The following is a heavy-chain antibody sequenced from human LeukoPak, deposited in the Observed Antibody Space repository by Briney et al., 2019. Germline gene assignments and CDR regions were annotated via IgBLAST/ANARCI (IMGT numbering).Heavy chain of an antibody. CDR3: ARVATRYYGSGSSLCY. V-gene: IGHV1-2*02. J-gene: IGHJ4*02. D-gene: IGHD3-10*01. CDR2: INPNSDGT. Sequence: GASVKVSCKASGYTFTGYYIHWVRQAPGQGLEWIAWINPNSDGTNYAQKVQGRVTMTRDTTISTAYMELSRLRSDDTAVYYCARVATRYYGSGSSLCYWGQGTLVTVSS. CDR1: GYTFTGYY.